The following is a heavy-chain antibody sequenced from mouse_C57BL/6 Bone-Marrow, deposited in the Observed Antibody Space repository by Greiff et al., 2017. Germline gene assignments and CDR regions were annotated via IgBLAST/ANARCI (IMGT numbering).Heavy chain of an antibody. CDR2: IYPGSGST. CDR1: GYTFTSYW. J-gene: IGHJ2*01. V-gene: IGHV1-55*01. Sequence: QVQLQQPGAELVKPGASVKMSCKASGYTFTSYWITWVKQRPGQGLEWIGDIYPGSGSTNYNEKFKSKATLTVDTSASTAYMQLSSRTAEDSAVYYWGRLRRYYFDYWGQGTTLTVSS. CDR3: GRLRRYYFDY. D-gene: IGHD2-4*01.